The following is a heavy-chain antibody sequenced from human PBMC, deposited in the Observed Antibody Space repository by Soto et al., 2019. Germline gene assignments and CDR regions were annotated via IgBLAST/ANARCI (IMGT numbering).Heavy chain of an antibody. D-gene: IGHD6-19*01. J-gene: IGHJ6*03. V-gene: IGHV3-30*18. CDR1: GFTFSSYG. CDR2: ISYDGSNK. Sequence: GGSLRLSCAASGFTFSSYGMHWVRQAPGKGLEWVAVISYDGSNKYYADSVKGRFTISRDNSKNTLYLQMNSLRAEDTAVYYCAKPSGLYYYYYYMDVWGKGTTVTVSS. CDR3: AKPSGLYYYYYYMDV.